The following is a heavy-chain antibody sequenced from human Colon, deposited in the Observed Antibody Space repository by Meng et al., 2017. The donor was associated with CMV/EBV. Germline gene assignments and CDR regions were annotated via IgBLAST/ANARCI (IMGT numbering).Heavy chain of an antibody. CDR1: GFTVSSNY. Sequence: GGSLRLSCAASGFTVSSNYMTWVRQAPGKGLEWVSVIYTDGSTHYADSVEGRFTISRDNSKNTLNLQMNNLRAEDTAVYYCAVADGYGIASAGHHWGRGTLVTVSS. CDR3: AVADGYGIASAGHH. J-gene: IGHJ5*02. V-gene: IGHV3-66*01. D-gene: IGHD6-13*01. CDR2: IYTDGST.